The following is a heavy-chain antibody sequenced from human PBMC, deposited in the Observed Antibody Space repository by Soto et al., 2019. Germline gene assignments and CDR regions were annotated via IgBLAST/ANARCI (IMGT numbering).Heavy chain of an antibody. D-gene: IGHD3-3*01. CDR2: LYYSGST. V-gene: IGHV4-61*01. CDR1: GGSVSSGSYY. J-gene: IGHJ4*02. CDR3: ARGQAFWTGYYRMPYYFDY. Sequence: SETLSLTCTVSGGSVSSGSYYWSWIRQPPGKGLEYIGYLYYSGSTNYNPSLKSRVTISVDTPKNQFSRKLTSVTAADTAIYYCARGQAFWTGYYRMPYYFDYWGQGTLVTVSS.